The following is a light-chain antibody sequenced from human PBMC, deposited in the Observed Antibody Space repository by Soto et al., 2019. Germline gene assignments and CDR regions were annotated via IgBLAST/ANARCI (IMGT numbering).Light chain of an antibody. CDR3: SAWDDSLNGDV. CDR2: SNS. Sequence: QSVLTQPPSVSGTPGQRVTISCSGSSSNIGSNTVNWYQQLPGTAPKLLIYSNSQRPSGVPDRFSGSKSGTSASLAISGLQSEDEADYFCSAWDDSLNGDVFGTGTKLTVL. J-gene: IGLJ1*01. CDR1: SSNIGSNT. V-gene: IGLV1-44*01.